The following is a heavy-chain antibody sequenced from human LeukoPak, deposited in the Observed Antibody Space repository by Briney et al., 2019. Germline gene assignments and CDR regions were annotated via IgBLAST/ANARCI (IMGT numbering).Heavy chain of an antibody. D-gene: IGHD4-17*01. CDR3: ARGGLRGHLYYFDY. J-gene: IGHJ4*02. V-gene: IGHV1-69*05. CDR1: GGIFSSYA. CDR2: MIPIFGTE. Sequence: ASVKVSCKASGGIFSSYAISWVGQAPGQGREWLGGMIPIFGTENYAPKLQGRVTITTDESTSTAYMELSSLRSEDTAVYYCARGGLRGHLYYFDYWGQGTLVTVSS.